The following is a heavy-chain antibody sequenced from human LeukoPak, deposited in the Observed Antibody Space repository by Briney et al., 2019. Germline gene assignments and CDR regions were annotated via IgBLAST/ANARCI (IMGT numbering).Heavy chain of an antibody. J-gene: IGHJ4*02. D-gene: IGHD4-17*01. V-gene: IGHV3-23*01. CDR3: AKDFGDRFYYFDS. CDR1: GFMFRNYA. Sequence: GGSLRLSCAASGFMFRNYAMDWVRQAPGKGLEWVSAIIASGGTTYYADSVKGRFTISRDNSQNTLFLQMNSLRAEDTAVYYCAKDFGDRFYYFDSWGQGTLVTVSS. CDR2: IIASGGTT.